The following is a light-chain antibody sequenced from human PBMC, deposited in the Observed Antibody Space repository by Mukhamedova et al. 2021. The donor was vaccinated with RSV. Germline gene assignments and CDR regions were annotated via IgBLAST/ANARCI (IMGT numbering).Light chain of an antibody. V-gene: IGLV1-40*01. CDR2: GNG. Sequence: TGSSSNIGAGHDVYWYQQLPGAAPKLLVSGNGNRPSGVPNRFSASKSGTSASLAISGLQAEDEADYYCQSYDNSLSALFGGGIKLT. CDR1: SSNIGAGHD. CDR3: QSYDNSLSAL. J-gene: IGLJ3*02.